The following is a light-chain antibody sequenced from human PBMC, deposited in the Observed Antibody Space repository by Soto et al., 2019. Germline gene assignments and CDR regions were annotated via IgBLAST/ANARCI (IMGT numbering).Light chain of an antibody. V-gene: IGLV2-14*01. CDR2: DVS. CDR3: SSYTSSSTYV. Sequence: QSALTQPASVSGSAGQSITISCTRTSSEVGGYNYVSWYQQHPGKAPKLMIYDVSNRPSGVSNRFSGSKSGNTASLTISGLQAEDEADYYCSSYTSSSTYVFGTGTKLTVL. CDR1: SSEVGGYNY. J-gene: IGLJ1*01.